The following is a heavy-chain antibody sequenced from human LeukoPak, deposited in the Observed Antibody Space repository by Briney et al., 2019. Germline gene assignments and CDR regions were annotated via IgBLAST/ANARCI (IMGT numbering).Heavy chain of an antibody. V-gene: IGHV3-23*01. CDR2: ISGSGGST. CDR3: ALQFIAVAGKFDH. Sequence: GSLRLSCAASGFTFSTYAMIWVRQAPEKGVEWVSTISGSGGSTYYADSVKGRFTISRDNSKNTLYLQMNSLRAEDTAVYYCALQFIAVAGKFDHWGQGTLVTVSS. CDR1: GFTFSTYA. D-gene: IGHD6-19*01. J-gene: IGHJ4*02.